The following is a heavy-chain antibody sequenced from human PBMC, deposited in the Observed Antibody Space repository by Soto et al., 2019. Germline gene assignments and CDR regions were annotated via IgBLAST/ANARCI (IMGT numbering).Heavy chain of an antibody. CDR2: IWYDGSKK. V-gene: IGHV3-33*01. D-gene: IGHD2-15*01. Sequence: ESVGGVVQPGRSLRLSCAASGFTFNTYGMHWVRQAPGKGLEWVAVIWYDGSKKYYADSVKGRFTISRDNSKNTMYLQMNSLRAEDTAVYYCARIDCTGGSCRPYAYYDMDVWGQGTTVTVS. J-gene: IGHJ6*02. CDR1: GFTFNTYG. CDR3: ARIDCTGGSCRPYAYYDMDV.